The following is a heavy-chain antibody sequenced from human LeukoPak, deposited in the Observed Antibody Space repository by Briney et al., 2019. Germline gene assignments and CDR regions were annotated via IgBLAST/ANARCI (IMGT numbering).Heavy chain of an antibody. D-gene: IGHD1-26*01. Sequence: PGGSLRLSCAASGFTLNVYEMNWVRQAPGMGLEWLSYISNSGSTIYYADSVKGRFTISRDNAKKSLYLQMNSLRAEDTAVYYCASGGGSYPFFDYWGQGVLVTVSS. CDR2: ISNSGSTI. V-gene: IGHV3-48*03. CDR3: ASGGGSYPFFDY. CDR1: GFTLNVYE. J-gene: IGHJ4*02.